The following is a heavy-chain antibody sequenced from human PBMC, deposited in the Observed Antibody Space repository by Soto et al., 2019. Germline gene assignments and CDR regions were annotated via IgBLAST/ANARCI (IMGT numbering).Heavy chain of an antibody. Sequence: PGGSLRLSCAASGFTFSSYAMHWVRQAPGKGLEWVAVISYDGSNKYYADSVKGRFTISRDNSKNTLYLQMNSLRAEDTAVYYCARGSQWELLEVYYYYGMDVWGQGTTVTVSS. CDR1: GFTFSSYA. V-gene: IGHV3-30-3*01. J-gene: IGHJ6*02. CDR3: ARGSQWELLEVYYYYGMDV. D-gene: IGHD1-26*01. CDR2: ISYDGSNK.